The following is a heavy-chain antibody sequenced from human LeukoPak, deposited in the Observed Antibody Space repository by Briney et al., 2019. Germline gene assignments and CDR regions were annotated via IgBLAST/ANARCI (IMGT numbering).Heavy chain of an antibody. V-gene: IGHV4-61*08. CDR1: GGSISSGGYY. CDR3: ARSGRGGNNFDY. D-gene: IGHD3-10*01. Sequence: SETLSLTCTVSGGSISSGGYYWSWIRQPPGKGLEWIGYIYYSGSTNYNPSLKSRVTISVDTSKNQFSLKLSSVTAADTAVYYCARSGRGGNNFDYWGQGTLVTVSS. CDR2: IYYSGST. J-gene: IGHJ4*02.